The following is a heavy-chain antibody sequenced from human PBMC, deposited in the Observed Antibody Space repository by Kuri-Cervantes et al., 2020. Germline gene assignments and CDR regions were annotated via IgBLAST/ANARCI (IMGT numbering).Heavy chain of an antibody. V-gene: IGHV4-39*01. Sequence: SETLSLTCTVSGGSISSSSYYWGWIRQPPGKGLEWIGSIYYSGSTYYNPSLKSRVTISVDTSKNQFSLKLSSVTAADTAVYYCAGGGPMIVVVITTEYFQHRGQGTLVTVSS. CDR1: GGSISSSSYY. CDR3: AGGGPMIVVVITTEYFQH. J-gene: IGHJ1*01. CDR2: IYYSGST. D-gene: IGHD3-22*01.